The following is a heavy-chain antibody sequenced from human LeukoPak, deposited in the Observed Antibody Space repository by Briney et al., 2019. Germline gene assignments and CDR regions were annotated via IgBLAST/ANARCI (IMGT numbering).Heavy chain of an antibody. CDR3: ARGVRYCSSTSCAYYFDY. Sequence: TLSLTCTVSGGSISSGSYYWSWIRQPAGKGLEWIGRIYTSGSTNYNPSLKSRVTISVDTSKNQFSLKLSSVTAADTAVYYCARGVRYCSSTSCAYYFDYWGQGTLVTVSS. J-gene: IGHJ4*02. CDR2: IYTSGST. CDR1: GGSISSGSYY. D-gene: IGHD2-2*01. V-gene: IGHV4-61*02.